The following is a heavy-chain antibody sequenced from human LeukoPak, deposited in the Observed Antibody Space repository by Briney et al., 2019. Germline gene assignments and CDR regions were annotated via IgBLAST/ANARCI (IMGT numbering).Heavy chain of an antibody. CDR1: GYTFAGYY. CDR2: INPNSGGT. CDR3: AREDPGWLDAFDI. J-gene: IGHJ3*02. D-gene: IGHD5-12*01. V-gene: IGHV1-2*02. Sequence: ASVKVSCKASGYTFAGYYMHWVRQAPGQGLEWMGWINPNSGGTNYAQKFQGRVTMTRDTSISTAYMELSRLRSDDTAVYYCAREDPGWLDAFDIWGQGTMVTVSS.